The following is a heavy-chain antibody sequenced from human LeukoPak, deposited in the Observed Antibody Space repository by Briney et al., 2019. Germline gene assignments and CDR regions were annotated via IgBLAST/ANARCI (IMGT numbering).Heavy chain of an antibody. CDR1: GGSISSYY. CDR3: ARHGTSYYDSSGYLRWFDP. CDR2: IYTSGST. Sequence: PSETLSLTCTVSGGSISSYYWSWIRQPPGKGLEWIGYIYTSGSTNYSPSLKSRVTISVDTSKNQFSLKLSSVTAADTAVYYCARHGTSYYDSSGYLRWFDPWGQGTLVIVSS. V-gene: IGHV4-4*09. J-gene: IGHJ5*02. D-gene: IGHD3-22*01.